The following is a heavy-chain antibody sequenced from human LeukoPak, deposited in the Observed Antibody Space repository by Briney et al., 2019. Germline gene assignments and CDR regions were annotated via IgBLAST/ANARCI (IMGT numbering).Heavy chain of an antibody. J-gene: IGHJ6*02. CDR2: IRSNAYRGTT. V-gene: IGHV3-49*04. D-gene: IGHD5-18*01. Sequence: GRSLRLSCKGSGFSVGDHAMSWVRQAPGQGLEWVGFIRSNAYRGTTEYAASVKGRFTTSRDDSNNIAYLQMNSLKTEDTAVYYCSRGPIELWVHNGMDVWGQGTTVTVSS. CDR3: SRGPIELWVHNGMDV. CDR1: GFSVGDHA.